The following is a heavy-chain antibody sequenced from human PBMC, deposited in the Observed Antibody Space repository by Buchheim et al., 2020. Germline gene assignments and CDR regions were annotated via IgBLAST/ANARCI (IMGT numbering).Heavy chain of an antibody. CDR1: GGSFSGYY. V-gene: IGHV4-34*01. D-gene: IGHD3-3*01. Sequence: QVQLQQWGAGLLKPSETLSLTCAVYGGSFSGYYWSWIRQPPGKGLEWIGEINHSGSTNYNPSLKSRVTISVDTSKNQFSLKLSSVTAADTAVYYCAREGGDFWSGYYTGWFDPWGQGTL. CDR3: AREGGDFWSGYYTGWFDP. J-gene: IGHJ5*02. CDR2: INHSGST.